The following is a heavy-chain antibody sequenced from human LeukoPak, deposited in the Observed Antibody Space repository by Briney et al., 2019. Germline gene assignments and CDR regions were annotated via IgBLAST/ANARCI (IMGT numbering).Heavy chain of an antibody. V-gene: IGHV3-30-3*02. CDR2: ISYDGSNK. CDR3: AKSGYYYDSSGYPDY. J-gene: IGHJ4*02. D-gene: IGHD3-22*01. Sequence: GGSLRLSCAASRFTFSSYVMHWVRQAPGKGLEWVAVISYDGSNKYYADSVKGRFTISRDNSKNTLYLQMNSLRAEDTAVYYCAKSGYYYDSSGYPDYWGQGTLVTVSS. CDR1: RFTFSSYV.